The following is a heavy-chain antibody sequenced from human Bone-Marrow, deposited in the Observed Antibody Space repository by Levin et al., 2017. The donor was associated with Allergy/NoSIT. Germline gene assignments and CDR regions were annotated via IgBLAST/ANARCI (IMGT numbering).Heavy chain of an antibody. CDR2: INPNSGGT. Sequence: GASVKVSCKASGYTFIGYYMHWVRQAPGQGLEWMGWINPNSGGTNYAQKFQGWVTMTRDTSISTVYMELSRLRSDDTAVYYCARNNYYYGMDVWGQGTTVTVSS. CDR1: GYTFIGYY. V-gene: IGHV1-2*04. CDR3: ARNNYYYGMDV. J-gene: IGHJ6*02. D-gene: IGHD2/OR15-2a*01.